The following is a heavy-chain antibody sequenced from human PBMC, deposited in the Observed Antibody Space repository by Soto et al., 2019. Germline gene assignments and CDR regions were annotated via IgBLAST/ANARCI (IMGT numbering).Heavy chain of an antibody. Sequence: SETLSLTCTVSGGSISSGDYYWSWIRQPPGKGLEWIGYIYYSGSTYYNPSLKSRVTISVDTSKNQFSLKLSSVTAADTAVYYCERGGRWLQFRYWGQGTLVTVSS. CDR3: ERGGRWLQFRY. CDR2: IYYSGST. J-gene: IGHJ1*01. D-gene: IGHD5-12*01. V-gene: IGHV4-30-4*01. CDR1: GGSISSGDYY.